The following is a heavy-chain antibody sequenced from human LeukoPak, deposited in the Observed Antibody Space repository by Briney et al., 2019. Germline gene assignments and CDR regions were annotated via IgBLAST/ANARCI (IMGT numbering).Heavy chain of an antibody. J-gene: IGHJ5*02. CDR3: ARGRREAKQLLRQCILFDP. CDR2: INHSGST. D-gene: IGHD2-15*01. CDR1: GGSFSGYY. V-gene: IGHV4-34*01. Sequence: KPSETLSLTCAVYGGSFSGYYWSWIRQPPGKGLEWIGEINHSGSTNYNPSLKSRVTISVDTSKNQFSLKLSSVTAADTAVYYCARGRREAKQLLRQCILFDPWGQGTLVTVSS.